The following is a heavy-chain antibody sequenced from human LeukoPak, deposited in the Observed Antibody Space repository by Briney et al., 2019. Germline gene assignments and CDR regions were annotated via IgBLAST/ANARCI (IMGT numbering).Heavy chain of an antibody. CDR1: GLTFSSYG. D-gene: IGHD6-19*01. Sequence: GGSLRLSCAASGLTFSSYGMHWVRQAPGKGLEWVAVIWYDGSNKYYADSVKGRFTISRDNSKNTLYLQMNSLRAEDTAVYYCARDGGSGWYGNFDYWGQGTLVTVSS. CDR2: IWYDGSNK. CDR3: ARDGGSGWYGNFDY. V-gene: IGHV3-33*01. J-gene: IGHJ4*02.